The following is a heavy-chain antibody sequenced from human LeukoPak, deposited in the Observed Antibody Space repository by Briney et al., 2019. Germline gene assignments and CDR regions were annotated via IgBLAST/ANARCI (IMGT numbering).Heavy chain of an antibody. CDR3: AKDKRVAIVVVPAAIGAFDI. Sequence: GGSLRLSCAASGFTFSSYAMSWVRQAPGKGLEWVSAISRSGGSTYYADSVKGRFTISRDNSKNTLYLQMNSLRAEDTAVYYCAKDKRVAIVVVPAAIGAFDIWGQGTMVTVSS. V-gene: IGHV3-23*01. CDR2: ISRSGGST. J-gene: IGHJ3*02. D-gene: IGHD2-2*03. CDR1: GFTFSSYA.